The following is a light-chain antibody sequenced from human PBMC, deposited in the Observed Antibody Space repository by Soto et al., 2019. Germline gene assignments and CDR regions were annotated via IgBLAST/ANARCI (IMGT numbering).Light chain of an antibody. CDR3: ETWDSNTRV. Sequence: QLVVTQSSSASASLGSSVKLTCTLSSGHISYIISWHQQQPGKAPRFLMKLQRSGSYNRGSGVPDRFSGSSSGADRYLTISNLQFEDEADYYCETWDSNTRVFGGGTKLTVL. J-gene: IGLJ3*02. V-gene: IGLV4-60*02. CDR1: SGHISYI. CDR2: LQRSGSY.